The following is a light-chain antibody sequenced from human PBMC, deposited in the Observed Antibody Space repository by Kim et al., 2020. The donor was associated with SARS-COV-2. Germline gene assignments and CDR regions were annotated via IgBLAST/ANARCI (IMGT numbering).Light chain of an antibody. CDR2: WAS. CDR1: PSVLYSSKDKNY. Sequence: ATIDCKSSPSVLYSSKDKNYLAWYQQKPGQPPRLLIYWASTRESGVPDRFSGSESGTDFTLSIGSLQAEDVAVYYCQQYYSTPLTFGGGTKVDIK. J-gene: IGKJ4*01. CDR3: QQYYSTPLT. V-gene: IGKV4-1*01.